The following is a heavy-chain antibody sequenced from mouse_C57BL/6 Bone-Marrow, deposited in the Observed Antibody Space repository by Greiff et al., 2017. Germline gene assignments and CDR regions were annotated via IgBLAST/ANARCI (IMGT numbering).Heavy chain of an antibody. CDR1: GFTFSSYT. CDR3: ARLGGYYGDFAY. D-gene: IGHD1-1*01. CDR2: ISGGGGNT. Sequence: EVQGVESGGGLVKPGGSLKLSCAASGFTFSSYTMSWVRQTPEKRLEWVATISGGGGNTYYPDSVKGRFTISRDNAKNTLYLQMSSLRSEDTALYDCARLGGYYGDFAYWGQGTLVTVSA. J-gene: IGHJ3*01. V-gene: IGHV5-9*01.